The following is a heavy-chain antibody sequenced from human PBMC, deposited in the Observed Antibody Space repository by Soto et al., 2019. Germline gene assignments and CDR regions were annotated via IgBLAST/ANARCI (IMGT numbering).Heavy chain of an antibody. Sequence: GGSLRLSCAVSGFTFDENAMHWVRKAPEKGLEWVSGINWKSDIGYADSVKGRFTISRDNAENSLYLQMNSLRAEDTALYYCARRPENFWSGYPEAFDYWGPGTLVTVSS. CDR2: INWKSDI. V-gene: IGHV3-9*01. CDR3: ARRPENFWSGYPEAFDY. D-gene: IGHD3-3*01. CDR1: GFTFDENA. J-gene: IGHJ4*02.